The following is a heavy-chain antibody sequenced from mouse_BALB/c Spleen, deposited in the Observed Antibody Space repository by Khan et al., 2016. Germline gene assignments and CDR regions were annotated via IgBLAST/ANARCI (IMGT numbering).Heavy chain of an antibody. CDR3: ARRGYDASYFDY. J-gene: IGHJ2*01. CDR2: ISYSGST. D-gene: IGHD2-2*01. CDR1: GYSITSDYA. Sequence: VQLKESGPGLVKPSQSLSLTCTVTGYSITSDYAWNWIRQFPGNKLEWMGYISYSGSTSYNPSLKSRISITRDTSKNQFFLQLNSVTTEDTATYYCARRGYDASYFDYWGQGTTLTVSS. V-gene: IGHV3-2*02.